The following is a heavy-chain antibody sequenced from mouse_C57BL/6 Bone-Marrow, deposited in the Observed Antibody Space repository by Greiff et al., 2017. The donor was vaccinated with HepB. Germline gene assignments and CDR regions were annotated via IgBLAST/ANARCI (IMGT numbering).Heavy chain of an antibody. Sequence: VQLQQSGDELAKPGASVKLSCKAAGYTFTSYWMHWVKQRPGKGREWIGYINPSSGYTKYNQKFKDKATLTADKSSSTAYMQLSSLTYEDSAVYYCARSYYGIRSLHFDVSGTGTPVTVSP. V-gene: IGHV1-7*01. CDR1: GYTFTSYW. J-gene: IGHJ1*03. D-gene: IGHD1-1*01. CDR2: INPSSGYT. CDR3: ARSYYGIRSLHFDV.